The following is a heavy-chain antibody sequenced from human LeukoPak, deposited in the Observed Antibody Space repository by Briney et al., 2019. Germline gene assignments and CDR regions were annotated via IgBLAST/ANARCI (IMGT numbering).Heavy chain of an antibody. CDR1: GFTFSAYY. V-gene: IGHV3-11*01. Sequence: GGSLRLSCAASGFTFSAYYMSCIRQAPGKGMEWVSYISSSGSTIYYADSVKGRFTISRDNAKNSLYLQMNSLRAEDTAVYYCARDYDYGDNWVDYWGQGTLVTVSS. D-gene: IGHD4-17*01. J-gene: IGHJ4*02. CDR2: ISSSGSTI. CDR3: ARDYDYGDNWVDY.